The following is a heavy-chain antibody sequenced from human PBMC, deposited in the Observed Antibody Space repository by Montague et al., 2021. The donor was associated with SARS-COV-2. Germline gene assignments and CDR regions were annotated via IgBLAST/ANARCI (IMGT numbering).Heavy chain of an antibody. CDR2: TYYRSKWYN. J-gene: IGHJ4*02. CDR3: ARTSASSDY. CDR1: GESENINSAA. D-gene: IGHD1-26*01. V-gene: IGHV6-1*01. Sequence: GESENINSAAWNWIRQSPSKGLEWLGRTYYRSKWYNDYAVSVKSRITINPDTSKNQISLQLNSVTPEDTAVYYCARTSASSDYWGQGTLVTVSS.